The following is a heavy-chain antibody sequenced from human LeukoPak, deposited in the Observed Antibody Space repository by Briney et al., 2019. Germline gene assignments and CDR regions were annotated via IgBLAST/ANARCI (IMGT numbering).Heavy chain of an antibody. D-gene: IGHD4-17*01. V-gene: IGHV3-64*01. CDR1: GFTFSSYA. CDR3: ARDRADRPGDLPFDY. J-gene: IGHJ4*02. CDR2: ISSSGGST. Sequence: GGSLRPSCAASGFTFSSYAMHWVRQAPGKGLEYVSAISSSGGSTYYANSVKGRFTSSSANSKDTPYVQIGSLRAEDMAVFDCARDRADRPGDLPFDYWGQGTLVTVSS.